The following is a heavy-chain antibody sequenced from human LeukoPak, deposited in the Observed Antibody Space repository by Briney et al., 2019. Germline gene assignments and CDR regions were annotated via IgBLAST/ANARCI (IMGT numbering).Heavy chain of an antibody. CDR3: ASASGLRLGELSLFRHYYYYYMDV. J-gene: IGHJ6*03. CDR1: GYTFTGYC. D-gene: IGHD3-16*02. Sequence: ASVKVSCKASGYTFTGYCMHWVRQAPGQGLEWMGWINPNSGGTNYAQKFQGRVTMTRDTSISTAYMELSRLRSDDTAVYYCASASGLRLGELSLFRHYYYYYMDVWGKGTTVTVSS. V-gene: IGHV1-2*02. CDR2: INPNSGGT.